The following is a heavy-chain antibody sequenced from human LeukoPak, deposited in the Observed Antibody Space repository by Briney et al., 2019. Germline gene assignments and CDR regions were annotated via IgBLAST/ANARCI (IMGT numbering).Heavy chain of an antibody. CDR3: ARGRNRYSYNPPYGMDV. Sequence: SETLSLTCTVSGGSISGYYWSWIRQPPGKGLEWIAYIYYNGISNYNPSLKSRVIISVDSSKNQFSLKLSSVTAADTAVYYCARGRNRYSYNPPYGMDVWGQGTTVTVSS. J-gene: IGHJ6*02. D-gene: IGHD5-18*01. CDR2: IYYNGIS. V-gene: IGHV4-59*12. CDR1: GGSISGYY.